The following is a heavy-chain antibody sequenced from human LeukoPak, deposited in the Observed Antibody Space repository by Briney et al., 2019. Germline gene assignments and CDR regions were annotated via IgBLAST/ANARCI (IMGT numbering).Heavy chain of an antibody. CDR1: GFTVSGNA. D-gene: IGHD2-21*02. J-gene: IGHJ4*02. CDR2: VGGDEKT. V-gene: IGHV3-23*01. Sequence: PGGSRRLSCVASGFTVSGNAMSWVRQSPGRGLEWVSGVGGDEKTHYADFVRGRFTISRDNSKNTVFLQMNSLTVEDTAVYYCAKDLSWWVTADYWGQGALVTVSS. CDR3: AKDLSWWVTADY.